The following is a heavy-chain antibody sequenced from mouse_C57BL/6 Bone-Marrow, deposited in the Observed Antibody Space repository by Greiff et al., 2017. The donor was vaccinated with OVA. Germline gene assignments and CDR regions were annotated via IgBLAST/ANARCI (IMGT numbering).Heavy chain of an antibody. CDR1: GFTFSDYG. J-gene: IGHJ3*01. Sequence: EVHLVESGGGLVKPGGSLKLSCAASGFTFSDYGMHWVRQAPEKGLEWVAYISSGSSTIYYADTVKGRFTISRDNAKNTLFLQMTSLRSEDTAMYYCARSGGWLLAWFAYWGQGTLVTVSA. CDR3: ARSGGWLLAWFAY. D-gene: IGHD2-3*01. V-gene: IGHV5-17*01. CDR2: ISSGSSTI.